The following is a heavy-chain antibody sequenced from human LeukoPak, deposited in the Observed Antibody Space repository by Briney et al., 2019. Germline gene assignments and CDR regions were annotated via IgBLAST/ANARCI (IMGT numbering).Heavy chain of an antibody. Sequence: GGSLRLSCVTSGFIFDDYGFHWVRQAPGKGLEWVSGITWNGGNTAFADSVKGRFTISRDNAKDTLHQQMNSLRTEDTAVYYCAGGGYTYGLYWGQGDLVTVSS. D-gene: IGHD5-18*01. J-gene: IGHJ4*02. CDR3: AGGGYTYGLY. V-gene: IGHV3-20*04. CDR1: GFIFDDYG. CDR2: ITWNGGNT.